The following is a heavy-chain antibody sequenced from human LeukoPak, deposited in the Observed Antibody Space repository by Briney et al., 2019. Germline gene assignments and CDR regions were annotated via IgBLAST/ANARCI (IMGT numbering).Heavy chain of an antibody. CDR3: ARGHYGGNRYFDI. CDR2: IHPNSGKT. D-gene: IGHD4-23*01. V-gene: IGHV1-8*01. CDR1: GYTFRSYE. Sequence: ASVKVSCKASGYTFRSYEINWVRQAPGQGLEWVGWIHPNSGKTGYAQKFQGRVTMTRDTSTETAFMELSSLKFDYTAIFYCARGHYGGNRYFDIWGQGTLVTVSS. J-gene: IGHJ4*02.